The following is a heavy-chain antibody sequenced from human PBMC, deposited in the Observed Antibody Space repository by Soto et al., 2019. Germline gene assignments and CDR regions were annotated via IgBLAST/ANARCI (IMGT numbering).Heavy chain of an antibody. CDR1: GYTFTGYY. D-gene: IGHD6-6*01. CDR3: AREYSSSSSLDY. V-gene: IGHV1-2*04. J-gene: IGHJ4*02. CDR2: INPNSGGT. Sequence: ASVKVSCKASGYTFTGYYIHWVRQAPGQGLEWMGWINPNSGGTNYAQKFQGSVTMSRGTSISTAYMELNRLRSDDTAVYYCAREYSSSSSLDYWGQGTLVTVSS.